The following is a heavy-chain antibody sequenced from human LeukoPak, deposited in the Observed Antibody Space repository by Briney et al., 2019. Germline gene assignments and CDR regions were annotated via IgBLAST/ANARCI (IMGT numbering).Heavy chain of an antibody. D-gene: IGHD6-13*01. J-gene: IGHJ4*02. CDR3: AKEQGQQLVLNPFDY. CDR1: GFTFSSYA. V-gene: IGHV3-23*01. Sequence: GSLRLSCAASGFTFSSYAMSWVRQAPGKGVEWGSAISGSGGSTYYADSVKGRFTISRDNSKNTLYLQMNSLRAEDTAVYYCAKEQGQQLVLNPFDYWGQGTLVTVSS. CDR2: ISGSGGST.